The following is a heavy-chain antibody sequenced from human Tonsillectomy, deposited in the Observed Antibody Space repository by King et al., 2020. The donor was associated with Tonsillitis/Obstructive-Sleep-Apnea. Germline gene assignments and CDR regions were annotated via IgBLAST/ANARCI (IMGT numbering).Heavy chain of an antibody. CDR2: IRSNAYGGTT. CDR1: GFTFGDYA. CDR3: TRDQGIVGATVDY. V-gene: IGHV3-49*05. Sequence: VQPVESGGGLVKPGRSLRLSCTASGFTFGDYAMSWFRQAPGKGLEWVGFIRSNAYGGTTEYAASVKGRFTISRDDSKSIAYLQMNSLQTEDTAVYYCTRDQGIVGATVDYWGQGTLVTVSS. D-gene: IGHD1-26*01. J-gene: IGHJ4*02.